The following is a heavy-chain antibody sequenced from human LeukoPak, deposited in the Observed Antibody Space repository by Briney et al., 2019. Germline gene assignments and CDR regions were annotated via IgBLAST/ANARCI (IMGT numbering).Heavy chain of an antibody. CDR1: DGSFSGYY. Sequence: PSETLSLTCAVYDGSFSGYYWSWIRQPPGKGLEWIGEINHSGSTNYNPSLKSRVTISVDTSKNQFSLKLSSVTAADTAVYYCARAHCSGGSCYSGFGYWGQGTLVTVSS. J-gene: IGHJ4*02. V-gene: IGHV4-34*01. CDR3: ARAHCSGGSCYSGFGY. D-gene: IGHD2-15*01. CDR2: INHSGST.